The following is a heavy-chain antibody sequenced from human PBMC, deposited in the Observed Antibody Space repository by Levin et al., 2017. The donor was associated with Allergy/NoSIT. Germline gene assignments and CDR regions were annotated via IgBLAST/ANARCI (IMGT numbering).Heavy chain of an antibody. CDR1: GFIFSHAW. CDR2: IKSEIDGGTT. Sequence: GGSLRLSCTASGFIFSHAWMSWVRQAPGKRLEWVGRIKSEIDGGTTDFAAAVKDRFTISRDDSRNTLFLEMHSLKTDDTAIYYCATGFLEWLYWRTWGQGTLVTVSS. D-gene: IGHD3-3*01. CDR3: ATGFLEWLYWRT. V-gene: IGHV3-15*01. J-gene: IGHJ5*02.